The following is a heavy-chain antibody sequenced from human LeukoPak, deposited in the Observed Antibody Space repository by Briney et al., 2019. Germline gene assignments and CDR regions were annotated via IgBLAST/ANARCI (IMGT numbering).Heavy chain of an antibody. V-gene: IGHV4-39*01. CDR1: GGSISSSSYY. J-gene: IGHJ6*02. CDR2: IYYSGST. CDR3: ATSGAAAGYYYYGMDV. D-gene: IGHD6-13*01. Sequence: SETLSLTCTVSGGSISSSSYYWGWIRQPPGKGLEWIGSIYYSGSTYYNPSLKSRVTISVDTSKNQFSLKLSSVTAADTAVYYCATSGAAAGYYYYGMDVWGQRTTVTVSS.